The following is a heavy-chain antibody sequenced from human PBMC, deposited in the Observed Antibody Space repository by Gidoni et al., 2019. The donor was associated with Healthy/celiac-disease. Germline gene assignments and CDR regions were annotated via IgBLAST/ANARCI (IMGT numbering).Heavy chain of an antibody. CDR3: AREGDYYGMDV. J-gene: IGHJ6*02. Sequence: QVQLQESGPGLVKPSQTLSLTCTVPGGSISSGSYYWSWIRQPAGKGLEWIGRIYTSGSTNYNPSLKSRVTISVDTSKNQFSLKLSSVTAADTAVYYCAREGDYYGMDVWGQGTTVTVSS. CDR2: IYTSGST. D-gene: IGHD3-16*01. CDR1: GGSISSGSYY. V-gene: IGHV4-61*02.